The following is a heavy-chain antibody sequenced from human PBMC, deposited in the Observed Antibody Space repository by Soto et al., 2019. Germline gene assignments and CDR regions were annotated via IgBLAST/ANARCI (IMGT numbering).Heavy chain of an antibody. CDR3: AITAGSGYGLDY. D-gene: IGHD5-12*01. J-gene: IGHJ4*02. CDR1: GYSFTSYW. V-gene: IGHV5-51*01. CDR2: MYPGDSDT. Sequence: GESLKISCKGSGYSFTSYWIVWVRLMPGKGLEWMGIMYPGDSDTRYSPSFQGQVTISADRSISTAYLRWSSLKASDSAMYYCAITAGSGYGLDYWGQGTLVTVSS.